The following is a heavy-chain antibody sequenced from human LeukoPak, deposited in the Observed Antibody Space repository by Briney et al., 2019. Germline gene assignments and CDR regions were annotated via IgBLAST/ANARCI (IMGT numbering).Heavy chain of an antibody. V-gene: IGHV3-7*01. CDR2: INQDGNQR. J-gene: IGHJ4*02. CDR1: GFTFRSYW. Sequence: GGSLRLSCAAPGFTFRSYWMSWLRQAPGKGLEWVANINQDGNQRYYVDSVKGRFTISRGNAKNSLYVQMSSLRPEDTAVYYCARSDTSRPFDYWGQGTLVTVSS. CDR3: ARSDTSRPFDY.